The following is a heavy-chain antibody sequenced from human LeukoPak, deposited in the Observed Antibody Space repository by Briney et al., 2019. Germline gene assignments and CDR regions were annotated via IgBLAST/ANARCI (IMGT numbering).Heavy chain of an antibody. D-gene: IGHD6-19*01. CDR2: IYYSGST. J-gene: IGHJ4*02. Sequence: PSETLSLTCSVSGGSISSYYWGWIRQPPGKGLEWIGTIYYSGSTYYNPSLKSRVTISVDTSKNQFSLKLSSVTAADTAVYYCARHRVNSSGWYWSYDYFDYWGQGTLVTVSS. V-gene: IGHV4-39*01. CDR1: GGSISSYY. CDR3: ARHRVNSSGWYWSYDYFDY.